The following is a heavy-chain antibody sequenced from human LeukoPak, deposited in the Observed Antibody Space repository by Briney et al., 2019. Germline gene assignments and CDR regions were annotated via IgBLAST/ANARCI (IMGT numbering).Heavy chain of an antibody. CDR2: ISSTSAYV. CDR1: GFTLSNYC. CDR3: ARVPFDIILLYYMDV. Sequence: GGSLRLSCAASGFTLSNYCMNWVRQAPGEGLEWVASISSTSAYVLHSDSLQGRFSISRDNGRDSMLLKMNSLRAGDTAIYYCARVPFDIILLYYMDVWGKGTTVTVSS. D-gene: IGHD2-21*01. V-gene: IGHV3-21*01. J-gene: IGHJ6*03.